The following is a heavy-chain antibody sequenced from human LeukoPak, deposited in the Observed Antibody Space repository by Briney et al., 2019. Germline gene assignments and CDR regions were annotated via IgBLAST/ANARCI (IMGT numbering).Heavy chain of an antibody. Sequence: GGSLRLSCAASGFTLSNYALNWVRQAPGKGLEWVSAISGSGGNTYYADSVKGRFTISRDNSKNTLYLQMNTLRAEDTAIYYCAKGAYYHGSGRYFDYWSQGTLVTVSS. CDR2: ISGSGGNT. V-gene: IGHV3-23*01. CDR1: GFTLSNYA. CDR3: AKGAYYHGSGRYFDY. J-gene: IGHJ4*02. D-gene: IGHD3-10*01.